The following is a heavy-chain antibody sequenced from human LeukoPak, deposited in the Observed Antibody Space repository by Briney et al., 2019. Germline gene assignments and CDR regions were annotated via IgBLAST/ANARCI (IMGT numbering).Heavy chain of an antibody. Sequence: SETLSLTCAVYGGSFSGYYWSWIRQPPGKGLEWIGEINHSGSTNYNPSLKSRVTISVDTSKNQFSLKLSSVTAANTAVYYCARGVRYCTNGVCYMGYYYYYMDVWGKGTTVTVSS. D-gene: IGHD2-8*01. V-gene: IGHV4-34*01. J-gene: IGHJ6*03. CDR3: ARGVRYCTNGVCYMGYYYYYMDV. CDR1: GGSFSGYY. CDR2: INHSGST.